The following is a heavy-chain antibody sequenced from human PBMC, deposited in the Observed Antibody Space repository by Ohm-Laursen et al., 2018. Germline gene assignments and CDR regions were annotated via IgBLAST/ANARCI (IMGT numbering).Heavy chain of an antibody. V-gene: IGHV3-48*03. J-gene: IGHJ4*02. D-gene: IGHD3-22*01. Sequence: GSLRLSCTASGFTFSNYEMNWVRQAPGKGLEWVSYISSGGSTIYYADSVKGRFTISRDNARNSLYLQMNSLRAEDTAVYYCARGPKDSSGYYFGRSNWGQGTLVTVSS. CDR3: ARGPKDSSGYYFGRSN. CDR1: GFTFSNYE. CDR2: ISSGGSTI.